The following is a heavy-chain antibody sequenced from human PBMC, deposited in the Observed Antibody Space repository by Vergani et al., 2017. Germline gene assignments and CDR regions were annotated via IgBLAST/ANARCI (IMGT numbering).Heavy chain of an antibody. CDR2: ISWNSGSI. Sequence: EVQLVESGGGLVQPGRSLRLSCAASGFTFDDYAMHWVRQAPGKGLEWVSGISWNSGSIGYADSVKGRFTISRDNAKNSLYLQMNSLRAEDTALYYCAKGRRYYYDSSGRSPNTWFDPWGQGTLVTVSS. CDR1: GFTFDDYA. J-gene: IGHJ5*02. CDR3: AKGRRYYYDSSGRSPNTWFDP. V-gene: IGHV3-9*01. D-gene: IGHD3-22*01.